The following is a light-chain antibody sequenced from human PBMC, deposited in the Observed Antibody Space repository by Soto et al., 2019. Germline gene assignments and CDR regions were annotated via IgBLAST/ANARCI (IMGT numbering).Light chain of an antibody. J-gene: IGKJ1*01. Sequence: DIQMTQSPSSLSASVGDRVTITCRASQGIGNDLGWYQHKPGKAPKRLIYAASSLQSGVPSRLSGSRSGTEFTLSISSLQSEDFATYICLQHNSYPRTFGQGNKVEIK. CDR1: QGIGND. V-gene: IGKV1-17*01. CDR3: LQHNSYPRT. CDR2: AAS.